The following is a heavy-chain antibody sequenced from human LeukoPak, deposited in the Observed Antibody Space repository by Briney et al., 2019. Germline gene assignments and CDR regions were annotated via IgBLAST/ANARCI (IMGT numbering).Heavy chain of an antibody. CDR1: GGSISSYY. D-gene: IGHD3-3*01. CDR2: IRYSGNT. Sequence: SETLSLTCSVSGGSISSYYWSWIRQSPGKGLEWIGYIRYSGNTNYNPSLKSRVTISVDTSKNQFSLKLSSVTAADTAVYYCARYSSGLYYDFWSGYYAGWFDPWGQGTLVTVSS. V-gene: IGHV4-59*01. J-gene: IGHJ5*02. CDR3: ARYSSGLYYDFWSGYYAGWFDP.